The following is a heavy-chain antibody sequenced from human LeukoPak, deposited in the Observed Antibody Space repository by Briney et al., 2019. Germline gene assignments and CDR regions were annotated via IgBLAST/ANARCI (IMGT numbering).Heavy chain of an antibody. Sequence: ASVKVSCKASGYTFTSYYMHWVRQAPGQGLEWMGIINPSGGSTGYAQNFQGRVTMTRDTSTSTVYMELSSLRSEDTAVYYCAGASCGVVNFGHWGQGTLVTVSS. J-gene: IGHJ4*02. CDR1: GYTFTSYY. CDR2: INPSGGST. D-gene: IGHD3-3*01. V-gene: IGHV1-46*01. CDR3: AGASCGVVNFGH.